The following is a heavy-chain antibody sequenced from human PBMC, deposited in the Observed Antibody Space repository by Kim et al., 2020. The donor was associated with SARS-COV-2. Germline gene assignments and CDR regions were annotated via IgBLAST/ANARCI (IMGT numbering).Heavy chain of an antibody. Sequence: GGSLRLSCVASGFTFSTSPMGWVRQAPGKGLEWVSRISWDGTRTYYADSVKGRVTMSSDKSKNTLYLQMNCLRVEDTAVYYCAKGVINSGFDYWGQG. CDR2: ISWDGTRT. CDR1: GFTFSTSP. V-gene: IGHV3-23*01. CDR3: AKGVINSGFDY. D-gene: IGHD1-26*01. J-gene: IGHJ4*02.